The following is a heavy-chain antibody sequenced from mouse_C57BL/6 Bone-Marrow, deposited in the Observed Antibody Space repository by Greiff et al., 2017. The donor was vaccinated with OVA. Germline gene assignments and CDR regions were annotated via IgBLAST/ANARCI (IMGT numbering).Heavy chain of an antibody. CDR2: INPSTGGT. D-gene: IGHD1-1*01. CDR1: GYSFTGYY. CDR3: ARSALYYGSSYDAY. V-gene: IGHV1-42*01. Sequence: EVKLMESGPELVKPGASVNISCKASGYSFTGYYMNWVKQSPEKSLEWIGAINPSTGGTTYNQKFKAKATLTVDKSSSTAYMQLKSLTSEDSAVDYCARSALYYGSSYDAYWGQGTLVTVSA. J-gene: IGHJ3*01.